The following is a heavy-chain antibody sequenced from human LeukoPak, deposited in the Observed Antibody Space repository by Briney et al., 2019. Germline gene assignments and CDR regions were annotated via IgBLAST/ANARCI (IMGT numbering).Heavy chain of an antibody. CDR3: AISYSGYDQVDY. V-gene: IGHV5-51*01. Sequence: AGESLQISCKGSGYSFTSYWLGWVRQMPGKGLEWMGIIYPGDSDTRYSPSFQGQVTISADKSISTAYLQWSSLKASDTAMYSCAISYSGYDQVDYWGQGTLVTVSS. D-gene: IGHD5-12*01. CDR1: GYSFTSYW. J-gene: IGHJ4*02. CDR2: IYPGDSDT.